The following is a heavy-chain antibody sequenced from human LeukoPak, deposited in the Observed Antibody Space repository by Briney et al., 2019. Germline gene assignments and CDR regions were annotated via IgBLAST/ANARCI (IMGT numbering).Heavy chain of an antibody. CDR1: GGSISSYY. V-gene: IGHV4-59*08. J-gene: IGHJ4*02. CDR2: IYYSGST. Sequence: SETLSLTCTVSGGSISSYYWSWIRQPPGKGLEWIGYIYYSGSTNYNPSLKSRVTISVDTSKNQFSLKLSSVTAADSAVYYCASLPSVGATTGVDYWGQGTLVTVSS. CDR3: ASLPSVGATTGVDY. D-gene: IGHD1-26*01.